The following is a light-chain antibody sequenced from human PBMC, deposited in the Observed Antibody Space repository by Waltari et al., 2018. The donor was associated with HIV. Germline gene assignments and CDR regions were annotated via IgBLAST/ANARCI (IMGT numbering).Light chain of an antibody. V-gene: IGKV1-5*03. CDR1: QTVNRW. Sequence: DIQMTQSPSTLSPSVVDRVTITCRASQTVNRWLAWFQQRPGKAPKLLIYQASNLQNGVPSRVSGSGAGTEFTLTISSLQPDDSATYYCQQYETNPYTFGQGTKLQIK. CDR2: QAS. CDR3: QQYETNPYT. J-gene: IGKJ2*01.